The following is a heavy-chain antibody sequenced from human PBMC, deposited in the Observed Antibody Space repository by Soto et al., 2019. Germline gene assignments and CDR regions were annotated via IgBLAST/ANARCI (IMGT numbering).Heavy chain of an antibody. D-gene: IGHD6-25*01. CDR1: SGSIDRYY. J-gene: IGHJ4*02. CDR2: IYSRGTT. Sequence: RSLTCTVSSGSIDRYYWSWIRQPAGKGLEWIGRIYSRGTTTYNPSLKSRVAMSVDASKNQFSLTLTSVTAADTAMYYCARDGAVAAGIESPRNFDYWGQGILVTVSS. V-gene: IGHV4-4*07. CDR3: ARDGAVAAGIESPRNFDY.